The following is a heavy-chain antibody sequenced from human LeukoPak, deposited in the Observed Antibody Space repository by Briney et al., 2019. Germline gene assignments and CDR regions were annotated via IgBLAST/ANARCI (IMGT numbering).Heavy chain of an antibody. CDR1: GFTFSSYG. CDR2: ISWNSGSI. J-gene: IGHJ4*02. CDR3: AKAHSMYYYDSSGFDY. D-gene: IGHD3-22*01. Sequence: SGGSLRLSCAASGFTFSSYGMPWVRQAPGKGLEWVSGISWNSGSIGYADSVKGRFTISRDNAKNSLYLQMNSLRAEDTALYYCAKAHSMYYYDSSGFDYWGQGTLVTVSS. V-gene: IGHV3-9*01.